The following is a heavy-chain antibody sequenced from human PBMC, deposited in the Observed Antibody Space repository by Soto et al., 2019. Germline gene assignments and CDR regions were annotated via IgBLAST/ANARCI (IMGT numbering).Heavy chain of an antibody. Sequence: QVQLQESGPGLVKPSQTLSLTCTVSGGSISSGGYYWSWIRQHPGKDLEWIGYIYYSGSTYYNPILKSRVTISVDTSKSQFSLQLCSVNNADTAVYYCGRDRYIYGSFDYWGQGTLVTVSS. J-gene: IGHJ4*01. CDR2: IYYSGST. V-gene: IGHV4-31*03. CDR1: GGSISSGGYY. CDR3: GRDRYIYGSFDY. D-gene: IGHD5-18*01.